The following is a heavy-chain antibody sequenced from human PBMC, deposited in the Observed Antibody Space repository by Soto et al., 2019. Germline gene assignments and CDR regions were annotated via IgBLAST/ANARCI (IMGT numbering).Heavy chain of an antibody. CDR3: ARGGGTVVTDPGDFDY. J-gene: IGHJ4*02. D-gene: IGHD2-15*01. CDR1: GYTFTGYY. V-gene: IGHV1-2*04. Sequence: GASVKVSCKASGYTFTGYYMHWVRQAPGQGLEWMGWINPNSGGTNYAQKFQGWVTMTRDTSISTAYMELSRLRSDDTAVYYCARGGGTVVTDPGDFDYWGQGTLVTVSS. CDR2: INPNSGGT.